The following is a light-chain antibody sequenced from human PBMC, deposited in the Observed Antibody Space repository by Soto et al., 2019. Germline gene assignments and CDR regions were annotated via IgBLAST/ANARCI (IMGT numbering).Light chain of an antibody. CDR3: ATWDDTLSGPV. V-gene: IGLV1-47*02. Sequence: QSVLTQPPSASGTPGQRVTISCSGTTSNIGDNYEYWYQQLPGTAPKLLIYSNDQRPSGVPDRFSGSKSGTSASLAISGLRSEDEADYYCATWDDTLSGPVFGGGTKVTVL. J-gene: IGLJ3*02. CDR2: SND. CDR1: TSNIGDNY.